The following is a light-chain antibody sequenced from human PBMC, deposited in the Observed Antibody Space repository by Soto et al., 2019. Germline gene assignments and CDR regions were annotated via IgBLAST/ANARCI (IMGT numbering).Light chain of an antibody. V-gene: IGKV1-39*01. CDR1: QNIRNY. CDR2: AAS. CDR3: QQIHSTSSYT. Sequence: DIQMTQSPSSLSASVGDRVTITCRASQNIRNYLNWYQQRPGKTPNLLVYAASNLRGGVPSRFSGSGSETVFTLTINSLQPEDFATYYCQQIHSTSSYTFGQGTSVDIK. J-gene: IGKJ2*01.